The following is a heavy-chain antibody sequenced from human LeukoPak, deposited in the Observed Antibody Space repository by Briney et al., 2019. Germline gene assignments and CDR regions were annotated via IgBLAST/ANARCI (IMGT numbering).Heavy chain of an antibody. D-gene: IGHD2-15*01. Sequence: SETLSLTCTVSGGSITSTNYLWGWVRQPPGKGLEWIGSGHYSGRVYYTPSLNSRVSISIDTSKNQFSLKLSSVTAADTAVYYCAGKGYCSGGSCYDTPPAFDIWGQGTMVTVSS. J-gene: IGHJ3*02. CDR2: GHYSGRV. V-gene: IGHV4-39*07. CDR1: GGSITSTNYL. CDR3: AGKGYCSGGSCYDTPPAFDI.